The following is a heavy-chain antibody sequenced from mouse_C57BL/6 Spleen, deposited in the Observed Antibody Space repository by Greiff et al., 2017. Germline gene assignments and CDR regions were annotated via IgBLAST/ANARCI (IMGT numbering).Heavy chain of an antibody. CDR3: ARGDDYGGAWFAY. V-gene: IGHV1-80*01. D-gene: IGHD2-4*01. J-gene: IGHJ3*01. CDR1: GYAFSSYW. Sequence: QVQLQQSGAELVKPGASVKISCKASGYAFSSYWMNWVKQRPGKGLEWIGQIYPGDGDTNYNGKFKGKATLTADKSSSTAYMQLSSLTSEDSAVYCCARGDDYGGAWFAYWGQGTLVTVSA. CDR2: IYPGDGDT.